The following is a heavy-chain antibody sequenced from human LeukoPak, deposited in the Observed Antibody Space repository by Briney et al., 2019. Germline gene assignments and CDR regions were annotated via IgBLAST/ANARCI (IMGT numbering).Heavy chain of an antibody. CDR2: IYYSGST. J-gene: IGHJ4*02. D-gene: IGHD6-19*01. CDR3: ARLAVAGTPDDY. V-gene: IGHV4-59*01. CDR1: GGSISSYY. Sequence: SETLSLTCTVSGGSISSYYWSWIRQPPGKGLEWIGYIYYSGSTNYNPSLKSRVTISVDTSKNQFSLKLSSVTAADTAVYYCARLAVAGTPDDYWGQGTLVTVSS.